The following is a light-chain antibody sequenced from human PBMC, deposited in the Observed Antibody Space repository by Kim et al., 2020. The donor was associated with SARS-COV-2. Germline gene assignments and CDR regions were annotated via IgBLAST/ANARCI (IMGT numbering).Light chain of an antibody. Sequence: QSALTQAASVSGSPGQSITISCTGTSSDVGGYNYVSWYQQHPGKAPKLMLYAVSNRPSGVSNRFSGSKSGNTASLTISGLQAEDEADYYCNSYAGSTPYVFGTGTKVTVL. J-gene: IGLJ1*01. CDR3: NSYAGSTPYV. CDR1: SSDVGGYNY. V-gene: IGLV2-14*03. CDR2: AVS.